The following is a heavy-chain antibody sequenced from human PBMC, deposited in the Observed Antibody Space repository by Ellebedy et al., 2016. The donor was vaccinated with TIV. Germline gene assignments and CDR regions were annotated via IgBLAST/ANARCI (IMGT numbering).Heavy chain of an antibody. CDR1: GYTFTAYA. CDR2: INAGNANT. D-gene: IGHD2-2*01. J-gene: IGHJ4*02. V-gene: IGHV1-3*01. CDR3: ARGYCSSTSCLYYSDY. Sequence: ASVKVSCKASGYTFTAYAIHWVRHAPGQRLEWMGWINAGNANTKYSERFQGRVTITTDTSASTAHMELRSLRSEDTAVYYCARGYCSSTSCLYYSDYWGPGTLVTVSS.